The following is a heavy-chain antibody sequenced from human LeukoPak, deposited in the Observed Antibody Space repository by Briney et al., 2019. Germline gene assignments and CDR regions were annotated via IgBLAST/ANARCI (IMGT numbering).Heavy chain of an antibody. V-gene: IGHV4-59*01. CDR2: INYSGTT. Sequence: PSETLSLTCTVSGGSISSYYWSWIRQSPGKGLEWIGYINYSGTTNYNPSLRSRVTISVDMSKNHFSLRLRSVTAGDTAVYYCARVTFMKDFDYWGQGTLVTVSS. CDR3: ARVTFMKDFDY. J-gene: IGHJ4*02. CDR1: GGSISSYY.